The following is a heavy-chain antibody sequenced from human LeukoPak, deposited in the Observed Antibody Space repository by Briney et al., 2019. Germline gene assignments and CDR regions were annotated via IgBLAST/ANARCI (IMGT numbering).Heavy chain of an antibody. CDR2: IYSGGST. J-gene: IGHJ3*02. CDR1: GFTVSSNY. D-gene: IGHD3-22*01. CDR3: ARGHYYDSSGYFAAFDI. V-gene: IGHV3-66*01. Sequence: GGSLRLSCAASGFTVSSNYMSWVRQAPGKGLEWVSVIYSGGSTYYADSVKGRFTISRDNSKNTLYLQMNSLRAEDTAVYYCARGHYYDSSGYFAAFDIWGQGTMVTVSS.